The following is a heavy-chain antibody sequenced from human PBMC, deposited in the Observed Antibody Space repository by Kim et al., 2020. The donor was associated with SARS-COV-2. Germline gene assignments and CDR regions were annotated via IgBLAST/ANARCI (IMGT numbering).Heavy chain of an antibody. CDR2: IKSKTDGGTT. Sequence: GGSLRLSCAASGFTFSNAWMSWVRQAPGKGLEWVGRIKSKTDGGTTDYAAPVKGRFTISRDASKNTLYLQMNSLKTEDTAVYYCTTAKPLRYFEWLAVSGLYYYSYYGMDVWWQGTTVTVSS. J-gene: IGHJ6*01. CDR1: GFTFSNAW. V-gene: IGHV3-15*01. CDR3: TTAKPLRYFEWLAVSGLYYYSYYGMDV. D-gene: IGHD3-9*01.